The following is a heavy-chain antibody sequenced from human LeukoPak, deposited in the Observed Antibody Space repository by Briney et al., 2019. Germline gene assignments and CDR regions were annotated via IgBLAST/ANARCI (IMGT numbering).Heavy chain of an antibody. CDR1: GYTFTSYD. D-gene: IGHD5-24*01. V-gene: IGHV1-8*01. Sequence: GASVKVSCKASGYTFTSYDINWVRQATGQGLEWMGWMNPNSGNTGYAQKFQGRVTMTRNISISTACMELSSLRSEDTAVYYCARGGGWLQLFSWFDPWGQGTLVTVSS. CDR3: ARGGGWLQLFSWFDP. CDR2: MNPNSGNT. J-gene: IGHJ5*02.